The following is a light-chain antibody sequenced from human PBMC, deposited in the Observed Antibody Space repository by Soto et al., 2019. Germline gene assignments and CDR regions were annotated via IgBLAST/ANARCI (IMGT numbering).Light chain of an antibody. CDR2: GAS. CDR3: QQYDKWSPIT. Sequence: VVMTQSPATLSVSPGESATLSCRASQSVGRNLAWYQQKPGQAPRLLLYGASFRATNVTDRFSGRGSGTEFTLTISGLPSDDFAVYYCQQYDKWSPITFGEGTKVEIK. CDR1: QSVGRN. V-gene: IGKV3D-15*01. J-gene: IGKJ4*01.